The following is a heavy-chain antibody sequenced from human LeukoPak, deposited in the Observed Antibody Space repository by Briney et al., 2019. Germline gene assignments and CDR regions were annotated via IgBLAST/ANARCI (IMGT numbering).Heavy chain of an antibody. CDR1: GGSFSGYY. CDR2: INHSGST. J-gene: IGHJ4*02. V-gene: IGHV4-34*01. D-gene: IGHD6-19*01. Sequence: SETLSLTCAVYGGSFSGYYWSWIPQPPGKGLEWIGEINHSGSTNYNPSLKSRVTISVDTSKNQFSLKLSSVTAADTAVYYCARVSIAVDLDYWGQGTLVTVSS. CDR3: ARVSIAVDLDY.